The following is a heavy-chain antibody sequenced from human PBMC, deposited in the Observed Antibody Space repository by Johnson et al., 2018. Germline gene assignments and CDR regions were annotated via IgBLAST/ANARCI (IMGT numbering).Heavy chain of an antibody. CDR1: GGSISTTSYY. CDR3: MRSWVANSNWPYAMDG. V-gene: IGHV4-39*01. D-gene: IGHD1-20*01. CDR2: MYYSGSS. J-gene: IGHJ6*02. Sequence: QVQLQESGPGLVKPSETLSLTCTVSGGSISTTSYYWGWIRQPPGKGLEWIGTMYYSGSSYYNPSLKSRVTVSVDTSQNQFSLKLSSVTAADTAVYYCMRSWVANSNWPYAMDGWGQGTTVTVSS.